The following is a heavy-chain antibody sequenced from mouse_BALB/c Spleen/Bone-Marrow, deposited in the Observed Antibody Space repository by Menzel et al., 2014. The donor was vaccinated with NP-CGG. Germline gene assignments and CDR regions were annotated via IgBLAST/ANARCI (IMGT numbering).Heavy chain of an antibody. CDR1: GYTFTDYE. V-gene: IGHV1-15*01. CDR2: IDPETGGT. D-gene: IGHD4-1*01. CDR3: TRRTGDPY. Sequence: QVQLKESGAELVRPGASVTLSCKASGYTFTDYEMHWVKQTPVHGLEWIGAIDPETGGTAYNQKFKGKVTLTADKSSSTAYMELRSLTSEDSAVYYCTRRTGDPYWGQGTLVTVSA. J-gene: IGHJ3*01.